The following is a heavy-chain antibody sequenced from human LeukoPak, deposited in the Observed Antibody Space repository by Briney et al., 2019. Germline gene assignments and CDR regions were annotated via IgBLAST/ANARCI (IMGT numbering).Heavy chain of an antibody. J-gene: IGHJ4*02. D-gene: IGHD1-14*01. CDR3: ARGDPGGGGLDY. Sequence: ASVKVSCKASGYTFTSYDINWVRQATGQGLECMGWMNPNSGNTGYAQKFQGRVTITRNTSISTAYMEMSSLRSESTAVYYCARGDPGGGGLDYWGRGTLVTVSS. CDR2: MNPNSGNT. V-gene: IGHV1-8*03. CDR1: GYTFTSYD.